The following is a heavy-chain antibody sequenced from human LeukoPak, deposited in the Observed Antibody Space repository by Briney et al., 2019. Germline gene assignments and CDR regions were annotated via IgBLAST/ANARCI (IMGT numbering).Heavy chain of an antibody. J-gene: IGHJ4*02. Sequence: EASVKVSCKASGYTFTGYYIHWVRQAPGQGLEWMGWINPNSGGTNFAQEFQGGVTMTRDTSISTAYMELSSLRSDDTAVYYCARDPGDGRFLEWLSLIFDFWGQGTLVTVSS. CDR1: GYTFTGYY. CDR2: INPNSGGT. CDR3: ARDPGDGRFLEWLSLIFDF. D-gene: IGHD3-3*01. V-gene: IGHV1-2*02.